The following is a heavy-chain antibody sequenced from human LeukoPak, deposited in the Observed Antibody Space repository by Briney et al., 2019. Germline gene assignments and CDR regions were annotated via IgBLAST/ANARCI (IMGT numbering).Heavy chain of an antibody. D-gene: IGHD1-26*01. J-gene: IGHJ4*02. CDR1: GGSISSYY. CDR2: IYSSGGT. Sequence: PSETLSLTCTVSGGSISSYYWTWIRPPAGKGLEWIGRIYSSGGTNYNPSLKSRVTMSVDMSKNQFSLKLSSVTAADTAVYYCASYSGSNVYYGYWGPGTLVTVSS. V-gene: IGHV4-4*07. CDR3: ASYSGSNVYYGY.